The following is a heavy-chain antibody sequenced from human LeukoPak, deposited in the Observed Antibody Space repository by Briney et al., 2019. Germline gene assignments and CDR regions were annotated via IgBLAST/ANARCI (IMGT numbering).Heavy chain of an antibody. CDR3: ARYGSGSYGYFDY. J-gene: IGHJ4*02. CDR1: GFTVSSNY. D-gene: IGHD3-10*01. V-gene: IGHV3-66*01. CDR2: ICSGGST. Sequence: GGSLRLSCAASGFTVSSNYMSWVRQAPGKGLEWVSVICSGGSTYYADSVKGRFTISRDNSKNTLYLQMNSLRAEDTAVYYCARYGSGSYGYFDYWGQGTLVTVSS.